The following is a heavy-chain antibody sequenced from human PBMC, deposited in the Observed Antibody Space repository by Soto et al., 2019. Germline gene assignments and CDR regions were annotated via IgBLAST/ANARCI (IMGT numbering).Heavy chain of an antibody. CDR3: ASRSPALDY. CDR1: GFPFSTCG. V-gene: IGHV3-33*01. CDR2: IWSDGGNK. J-gene: IGHJ4*02. Sequence: QVQLVESGGGVVQPGRSLRLSCAASGFPFSTCGMHWVRQAPGKGLEWVAVIWSDGGNKYYADSVKGRFTISRDNSKNMLYLQMNSLRAEDTAVYYCASRSPALDYWGQGTLVTVSS. D-gene: IGHD2-2*01.